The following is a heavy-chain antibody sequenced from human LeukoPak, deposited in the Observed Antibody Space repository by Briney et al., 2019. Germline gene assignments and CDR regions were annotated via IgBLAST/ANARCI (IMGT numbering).Heavy chain of an antibody. D-gene: IGHD2-2*01. CDR2: FDPEDGET. CDR3: ATLNIVVVPAAVTYNFDY. V-gene: IGHV1-24*01. J-gene: IGHJ4*02. Sequence: GASVKVSCKVSGYTLTELSMHWVRQAPRKGLDWMGGFDPEDGETIYAQKFQGRVTMTEDTSTDTAYMELSSLRSEDTAVYYCATLNIVVVPAAVTYNFDYWGQGTLVTVSS. CDR1: GYTLTELS.